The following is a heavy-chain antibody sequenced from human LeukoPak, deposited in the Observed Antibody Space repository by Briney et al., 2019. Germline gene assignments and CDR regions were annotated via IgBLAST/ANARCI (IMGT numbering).Heavy chain of an antibody. V-gene: IGHV4-4*07. J-gene: IGHJ5*02. Sequence: SDTLSLTCTVSGGSMSSYYWSWIRQPAGKGLEWIGRIYTSGSTNYNPSLKSRVTMSVDTSKNQFSLKLSSVTAADTAVYYCARDTGRGYGDLNWFDPWGQGSLVTVSS. CDR2: IYTSGST. CDR1: GGSMSSYY. D-gene: IGHD5-12*01. CDR3: ARDTGRGYGDLNWFDP.